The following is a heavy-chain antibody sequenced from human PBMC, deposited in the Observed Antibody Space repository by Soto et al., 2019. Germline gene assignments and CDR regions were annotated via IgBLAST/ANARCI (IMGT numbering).Heavy chain of an antibody. V-gene: IGHV4-30-2*06. CDR1: GASIRYGGFS. D-gene: IGHD6-19*01. CDR3: ARGGYSRGWSFDY. CDR2: ISHLENT. J-gene: IGHJ4*02. Sequence: KPSETLYLSCTVSGASIRYGGFSWSWIRQSPGKGLEWIGYISHLENTYFHPSFKSRLTMSIDRSRNQFSLNLSSVTAADRAVYYCARGGYSRGWSFDYWGQGTLVTVSS.